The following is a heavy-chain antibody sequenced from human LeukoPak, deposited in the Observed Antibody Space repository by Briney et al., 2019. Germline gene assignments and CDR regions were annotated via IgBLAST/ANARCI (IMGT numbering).Heavy chain of an antibody. CDR1: GFTFSSYA. Sequence: PGGSLRLSCAASGFTFSSYAMSWVRQAPGKGLEWVSIIYTGETTYYADSVKGRFTISKDNSKNTIYLQMNSLRAEDTAVYYCARDPSTTVGVAFDIWGQGTVVTVSS. J-gene: IGHJ3*02. CDR3: ARDPSTTVGVAFDI. CDR2: IYTGETT. D-gene: IGHD4-23*01. V-gene: IGHV3-23*03.